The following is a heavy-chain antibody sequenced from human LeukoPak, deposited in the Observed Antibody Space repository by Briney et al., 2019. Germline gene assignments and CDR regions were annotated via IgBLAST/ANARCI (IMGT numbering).Heavy chain of an antibody. CDR1: RLHLNSYA. J-gene: IGHJ5*02. V-gene: IGHV3-23*01. CDR2: IRCGDGST. CDR3: SKNPCNGGRCYDYVSDP. Sequence: GGSLTLSCAASRLHLNSYAITCARHSPGEGLECVSDIRCGDGSTYYADSVKGRHPISRDNSQSTLYLQVNSLRAEDTAIYYCSKNPCNGGRCYDYVSDPGGEGTLVTVSS. D-gene: IGHD2-15*01.